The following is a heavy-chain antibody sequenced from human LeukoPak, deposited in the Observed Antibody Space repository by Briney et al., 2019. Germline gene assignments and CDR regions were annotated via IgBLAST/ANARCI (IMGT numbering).Heavy chain of an antibody. J-gene: IGHJ3*02. Sequence: GRSLRLSCAASGFTFSGYAMHWVRQAPGKGLEWVAVISYDGSNKYYADSARGRFTISRDNSKNTLYLQMNSLRAEDTAVYYCARSGIGGAFDIWGQGTMVTVSS. CDR2: ISYDGSNK. CDR1: GFTFSGYA. CDR3: ARSGIGGAFDI. D-gene: IGHD1-26*01. V-gene: IGHV3-30-3*01.